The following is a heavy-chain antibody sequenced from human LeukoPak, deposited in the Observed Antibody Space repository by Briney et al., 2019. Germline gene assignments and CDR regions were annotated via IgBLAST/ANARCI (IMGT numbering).Heavy chain of an antibody. V-gene: IGHV1-69*04. CDR2: IIPIFGIA. J-gene: IGHJ3*02. CDR1: GGTFSSYA. Sequence: ASVKVSCKASGGTFSSYAFSWVRQAPGRGLEWMGRIIPIFGIASYAQQFQGRVTITADKSTSTAYMDLSSLRSDDTAVYYCASFRVVSGTSTDDAFDIWGQGTMVTVSS. CDR3: ASFRVVSGTSTDDAFDI. D-gene: IGHD2-21*02.